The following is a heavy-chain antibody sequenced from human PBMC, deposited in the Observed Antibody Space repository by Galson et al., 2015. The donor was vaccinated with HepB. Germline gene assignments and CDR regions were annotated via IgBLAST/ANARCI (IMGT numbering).Heavy chain of an antibody. D-gene: IGHD3-10*01. J-gene: IGHJ6*02. CDR2: IKQDGSEK. CDR1: GFTFSRYW. V-gene: IGHV3-7*01. Sequence: SLRLSCAASGFTFSRYWMNWVRQAPGKGLEWVANIKQDGSEKYYVDSVKGRFTISRDNAKDLLHLQMNSLRAEDTAVYFCARASYYGLYYYYGMDVWGQGTTVTVSS. CDR3: ARASYYGLYYYYGMDV.